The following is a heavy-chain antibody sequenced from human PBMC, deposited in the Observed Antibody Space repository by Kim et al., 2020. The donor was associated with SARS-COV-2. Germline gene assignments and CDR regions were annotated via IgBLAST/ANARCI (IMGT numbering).Heavy chain of an antibody. V-gene: IGHV3-11*05. Sequence: ADAVKGRVTISRDNAKNSLYLQVNSLRAEDTAVYYCARVSSSGWYNWFDPWGQGTLVTVSS. J-gene: IGHJ5*02. D-gene: IGHD6-19*01. CDR3: ARVSSSGWYNWFDP.